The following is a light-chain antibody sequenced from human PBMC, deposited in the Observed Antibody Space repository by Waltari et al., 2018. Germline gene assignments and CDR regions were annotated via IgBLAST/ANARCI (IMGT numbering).Light chain of an antibody. CDR2: YDS. J-gene: IGLJ2*01. CDR1: NIGRKS. Sequence: SYVLTQPPSVSVAPGKTARITCGGNNIGRKSVHWYQQKPGQAPVLVIYYDSDWPSGIPERFSGSNSGNTATLTISRVEAGDEADYYCQVWDSSSDHLVVFGGGTKLTV. CDR3: QVWDSSSDHLVV. V-gene: IGLV3-21*04.